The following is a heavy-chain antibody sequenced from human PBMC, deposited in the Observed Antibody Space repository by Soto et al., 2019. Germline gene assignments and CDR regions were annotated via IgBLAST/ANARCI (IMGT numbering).Heavy chain of an antibody. J-gene: IGHJ6*03. Sequence: GGSLRLSCAASGFPFDDYAMHWVRQAPGKGLEWVSGISWNSGSIGYADSVKGRFTISRDNAKNSLYLQMNSLRAEDTALYYCAKGPSAYYMDVWGKGTTVTVSS. CDR3: AKGPSAYYMDV. CDR1: GFPFDDYA. V-gene: IGHV3-9*01. D-gene: IGHD6-6*01. CDR2: ISWNSGSI.